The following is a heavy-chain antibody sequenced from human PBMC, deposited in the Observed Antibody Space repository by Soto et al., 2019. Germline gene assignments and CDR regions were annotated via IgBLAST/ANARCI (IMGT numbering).Heavy chain of an antibody. J-gene: IGHJ4*02. CDR3: ARLKGGDYDTSGYVDY. CDR1: GGSVSSGSYY. V-gene: IGHV4-61*01. CDR2: IYYSGST. Sequence: PSETLSLTCTVSGGSVSSGSYYWSWIRQPPGKGLEWIGYIYYSGSTNYNPSLKSRVTISVDTSKNQFSLKLSSATAADTAVYYCARLKGGDYDTSGYVDYGCRETLGT. D-gene: IGHD3-22*01.